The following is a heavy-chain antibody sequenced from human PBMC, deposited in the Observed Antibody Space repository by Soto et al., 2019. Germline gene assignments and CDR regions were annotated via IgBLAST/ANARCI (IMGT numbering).Heavy chain of an antibody. J-gene: IGHJ4*02. CDR3: ARSTNVNYCGGGCSSRFDY. D-gene: IGHD2-15*01. CDR1: GGSISSYY. V-gene: IGHV4-59*01. Sequence: SETLSLTCTVSGGSISSYYWSWIRQPPGKGLEWIGYISDSGSTNYNPSLKSRVTISVDTSKNQFSLRLSSVTAADTAAYYCARSTNVNYCGGGCSSRFDYWGQGTQVTVSS. CDR2: ISDSGST.